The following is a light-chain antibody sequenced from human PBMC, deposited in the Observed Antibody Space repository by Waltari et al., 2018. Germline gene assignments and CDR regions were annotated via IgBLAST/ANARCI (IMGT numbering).Light chain of an antibody. CDR1: GLRNYY. CDR3: HARDASGVGGS. Sequence: SSELTQAPAVSVALGQTVTITCQGNGLRNYYASWYQQRPGQAPILIMYDKNNRPSGVPERFSGSNSDNTASLTITGAQAEDEASYYCHARDASGVGGSFGGGTKLTVL. CDR2: DKN. J-gene: IGLJ2*01. V-gene: IGLV3-19*01.